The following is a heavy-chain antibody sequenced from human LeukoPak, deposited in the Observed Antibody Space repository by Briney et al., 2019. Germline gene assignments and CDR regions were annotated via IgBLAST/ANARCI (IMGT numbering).Heavy chain of an antibody. Sequence: GLSLRLSCPASGLSIRNFWMHWVRQAPGNGLESVAIIDKDGNEIKYADSVKGRFTLSRDNAKNSVYLQMNSLTTEDTALYYCVTDGDKWNDFEYWGQGTLVTVSS. J-gene: IGHJ4*02. CDR1: GLSIRNFW. CDR3: VTDGDKWNDFEY. D-gene: IGHD1-1*01. CDR2: IDKDGNEI. V-gene: IGHV3-7*01.